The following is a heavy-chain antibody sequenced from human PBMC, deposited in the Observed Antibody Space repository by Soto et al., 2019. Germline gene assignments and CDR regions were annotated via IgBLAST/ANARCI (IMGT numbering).Heavy chain of an antibody. Sequence: PSETLSLTCTVSGGSISSSSYYWGWIRQPPGKGLEWIGSIYYSGSTYYNPSLKSRVTISVDTSKNQFSLKLSSVTAADTAVYYCARRDITMVRGVIISPLSFFDYWGQGTTVTVSS. D-gene: IGHD3-10*01. CDR1: GGSISSSSYY. CDR2: IYYSGST. CDR3: ARRDITMVRGVIISPLSFFDY. J-gene: IGHJ4*03. V-gene: IGHV4-39*01.